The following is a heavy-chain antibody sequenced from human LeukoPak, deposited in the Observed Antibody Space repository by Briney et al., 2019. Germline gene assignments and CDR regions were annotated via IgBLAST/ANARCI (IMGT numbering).Heavy chain of an antibody. V-gene: IGHV3-23*01. Sequence: PGGSLRLSRAASGFTFSSYAMSWVRQAPGKGLEWVSAISGSGGSTYYADSVKGRFTISRDNSKNTLYLQMNSLRAEDTAVYYCAKDRNTMIVVDPYDAFDIWGQGTMVTVSS. D-gene: IGHD3-22*01. J-gene: IGHJ3*02. CDR2: ISGSGGST. CDR3: AKDRNTMIVVDPYDAFDI. CDR1: GFTFSSYA.